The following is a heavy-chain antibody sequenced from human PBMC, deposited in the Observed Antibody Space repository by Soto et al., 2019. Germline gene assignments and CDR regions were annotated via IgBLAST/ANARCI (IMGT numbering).Heavy chain of an antibody. D-gene: IGHD3-22*01. V-gene: IGHV4-39*07. CDR2: IYYSGST. CDR3: ARGGVDYYDSSGYYFSPYYFDY. J-gene: IGHJ4*02. CDR1: GGSISSSSYY. Sequence: KPSETLSLTCTASGGSISSSSYYWGWIRQPPGKGLDSIGSIYYSGSTYYNPSLKSRVTISVDTSKNQFSLKLSSVTAADTAVYYCARGGVDYYDSSGYYFSPYYFDYWGQGTLVTVSS.